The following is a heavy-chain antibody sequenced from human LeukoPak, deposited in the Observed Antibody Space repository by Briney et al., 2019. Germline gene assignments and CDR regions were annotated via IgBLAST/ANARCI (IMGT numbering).Heavy chain of an antibody. V-gene: IGHV1-2*02. Sequence: ASVKVSCKASGGTFRSYAISWVRQAPGQGLEWMGWINPNSGGTNYAQKFQGRVTMTRDTSISTAYMELSRLRSDDTAVYYCARAANRPHCSSTSCPKKTLHYYYMDVWGKGTTVTVSS. CDR3: ARAANRPHCSSTSCPKKTLHYYYMDV. D-gene: IGHD2-2*01. CDR2: INPNSGGT. J-gene: IGHJ6*03. CDR1: GGTFRSYA.